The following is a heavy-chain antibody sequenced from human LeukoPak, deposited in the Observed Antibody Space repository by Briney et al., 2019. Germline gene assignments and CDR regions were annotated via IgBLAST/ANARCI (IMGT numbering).Heavy chain of an antibody. CDR2: INWNGGST. CDR3: ANGYCTNGVCYLYYYYYMDV. CDR1: GFTFDDYG. D-gene: IGHD2-8*01. Sequence: PGGSLRLSYAASGFTFDDYGMSWVRRAPGKGLEWVSGINWNGGSTGYADSVKGRFTISRDNSKNTLYLQMNSLRAEDTAVYYCANGYCTNGVCYLYYYYYMDVWGKGTTVTVSS. J-gene: IGHJ6*03. V-gene: IGHV3-20*03.